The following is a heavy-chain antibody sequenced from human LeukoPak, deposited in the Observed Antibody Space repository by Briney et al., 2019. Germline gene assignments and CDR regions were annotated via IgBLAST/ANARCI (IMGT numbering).Heavy chain of an antibody. D-gene: IGHD2-2*01. Sequence: GGSLRLSCAASGFTFSSYGMHWVRQAPGKGLEWVAFIRYDGSNKYYADSVKGRFTISRDNSKNTLYLQMNSLRAEDTAVYYCATHPAAHPSYPPMDVWGKGTTVTVSS. CDR3: ATHPAAHPSYPPMDV. CDR1: GFTFSSYG. J-gene: IGHJ6*03. CDR2: IRYDGSNK. V-gene: IGHV3-30*02.